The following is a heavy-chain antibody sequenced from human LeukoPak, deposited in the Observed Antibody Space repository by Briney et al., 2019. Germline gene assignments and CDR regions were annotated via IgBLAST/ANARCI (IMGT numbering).Heavy chain of an antibody. D-gene: IGHD3-10*01. V-gene: IGHV4-38-2*02. CDR1: GYSISSGYY. CDR3: AREDYYGSGATDY. Sequence: SETLSLTCTVSGYSISSGYYWGWIRQPPGRGLEWIGSIYHSGSTYYNPSLKSRVTISVDTSKNQFSLKLSSVTAADTAVYYCAREDYYGSGATDYWGQGTLVTVSS. J-gene: IGHJ4*02. CDR2: IYHSGST.